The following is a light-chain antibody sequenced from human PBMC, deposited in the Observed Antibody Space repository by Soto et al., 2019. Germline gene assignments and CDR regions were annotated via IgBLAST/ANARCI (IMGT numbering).Light chain of an antibody. CDR2: DAS. CDR3: QQYSSFLT. V-gene: IGKV1-5*01. CDR1: QSISRW. J-gene: IGKJ4*01. Sequence: DIPMTQSPSTLSASVGDRVTITCRASQSISRWLAWSQQKPGKAPKLLIYDASNLQSGVSSRFSGSGSGTEFTLTITSLQPDVFATHYCQQYSSFLTFGGGTKVEI.